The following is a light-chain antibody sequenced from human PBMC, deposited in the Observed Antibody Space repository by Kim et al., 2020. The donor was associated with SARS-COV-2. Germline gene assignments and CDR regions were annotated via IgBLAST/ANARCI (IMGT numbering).Light chain of an antibody. Sequence: APGKTARITCGGNNIGSKSVHWYQQKPGQAPALVIYYNVARPSGIPERFSGSNSGNTATLTINRVEAGDEADFYCQVWDSSSDHWLFGGGTQLTVL. J-gene: IGLJ3*02. CDR1: NIGSKS. CDR2: YNV. V-gene: IGLV3-21*04. CDR3: QVWDSSSDHWL.